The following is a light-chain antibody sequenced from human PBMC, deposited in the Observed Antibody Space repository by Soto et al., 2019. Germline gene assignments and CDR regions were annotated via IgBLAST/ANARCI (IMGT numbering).Light chain of an antibody. Sequence: QSVLTQSPSASVTPGQRVTISCFGSRSNIGTYAVNWYQQLPGAAPTLLIFRNHQRPSGVPDRFSGSKSGTSASLAISGPQSEDEADYYCAAWDDSLRAVVFGGGTKLTVL. V-gene: IGLV1-44*01. CDR2: RNH. CDR3: AAWDDSLRAVV. J-gene: IGLJ2*01. CDR1: RSNIGTYA.